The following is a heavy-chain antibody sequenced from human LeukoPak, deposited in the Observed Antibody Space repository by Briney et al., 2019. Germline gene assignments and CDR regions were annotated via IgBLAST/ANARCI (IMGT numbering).Heavy chain of an antibody. J-gene: IGHJ6*03. CDR1: GFTFNKCK. CDR3: AKDADYYYGSGNSMDV. D-gene: IGHD3-10*01. CDR2: IKEDGSEK. Sequence: GGSLRLSCAVSGFTFNKCKMSWVRRAPGKGLEWVAHIKEDGSEKYYVDSVKGRFTISRDNAKNSLYLQMNSLRAEDTANYCAKDADYYYGSGNSMDVWGKGTTVTVSS. V-gene: IGHV3-7*01.